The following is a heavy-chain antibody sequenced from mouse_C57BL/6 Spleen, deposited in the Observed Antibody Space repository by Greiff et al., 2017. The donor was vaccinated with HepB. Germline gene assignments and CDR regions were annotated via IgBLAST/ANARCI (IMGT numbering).Heavy chain of an antibody. CDR2: INPSSGYT. J-gene: IGHJ4*01. D-gene: IGHD1-1*01. CDR1: GYTFTSYT. Sequence: QVQLKESGAELARPGASVKMSCKASGYTFTSYTMHWVKQRPGQGLEWIGYINPSSGYTKYNQKFKDKATLTADKSSSTAYMQLSSLTSEDSAVYYCARCVPTVVATRYYYAMDYWGQGTSVTVSS. CDR3: ARCVPTVVATRYYYAMDY. V-gene: IGHV1-4*01.